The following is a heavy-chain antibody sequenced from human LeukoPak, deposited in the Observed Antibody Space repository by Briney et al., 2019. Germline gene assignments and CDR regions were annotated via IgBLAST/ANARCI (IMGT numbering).Heavy chain of an antibody. CDR2: IKQDGSEK. V-gene: IGHV3-7*01. CDR1: GFTFSSYW. J-gene: IGHJ6*02. Sequence: PGGSLRLSCAASGFTFSSYWMSWVRQAPGKGLEWVANIKQDGSEKYYVDSVKGRFTISRDNSKNTLYLQMNSLRAEDTAVYYCARDLRRDIVVVPAAMGDYYYYGMDVWGQGTTVTVSS. D-gene: IGHD2-2*01. CDR3: ARDLRRDIVVVPAAMGDYYYYGMDV.